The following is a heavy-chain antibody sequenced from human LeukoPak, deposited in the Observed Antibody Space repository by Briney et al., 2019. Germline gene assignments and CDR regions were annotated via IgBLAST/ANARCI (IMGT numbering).Heavy chain of an antibody. V-gene: IGHV4-4*07. J-gene: IGHJ6*03. Sequence: SVTLSLNCTVSGGSISSYYWSWIRQPAGKGLEWIGRIYTSGSTNYNPSLKSRVTMSVDTSKNQFSLKLSSVTAADTAVYYCARDSKDFYYYYMDVWGKGTTVTVSS. CDR3: ARDSKDFYYYYMDV. CDR1: GGSISSYY. CDR2: IYTSGST. D-gene: IGHD2/OR15-2a*01.